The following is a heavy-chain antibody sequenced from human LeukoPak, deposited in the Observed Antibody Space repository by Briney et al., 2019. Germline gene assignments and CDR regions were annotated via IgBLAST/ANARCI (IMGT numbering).Heavy chain of an antibody. CDR3: ARDRPYYDILTGYYYYYYMDV. D-gene: IGHD3-9*01. J-gene: IGHJ6*03. CDR2: IYTSGST. Sequence: SETLSLTCTVSGGSISSSSYYWSWIRQPAGKGLEWIGRIYTSGSTNYNPSLKSRVTISVDTSKNQFSLKLSSVTAADTAVYYCARDRPYYDILTGYYYYYYMDVWGKGTTVTIPS. V-gene: IGHV4-61*02. CDR1: GGSISSSSYY.